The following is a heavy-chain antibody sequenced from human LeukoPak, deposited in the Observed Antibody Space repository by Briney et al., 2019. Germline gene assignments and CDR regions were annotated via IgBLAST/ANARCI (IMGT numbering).Heavy chain of an antibody. V-gene: IGHV3-23*01. CDR2: ISGSGGST. D-gene: IGHD6-13*01. Sequence: QPGGSLRLSCAASGFTFSSYAMSWVRQAPGKGLEWVSAISGSGGSTYYADSVKGRFTISRDNSKNTLYLQINSLRAEDTALYYCAKAHQPYSSSSNNFDYWGQGTLVTVSS. CDR3: AKAHQPYSSSSNNFDY. CDR1: GFTFSSYA. J-gene: IGHJ4*02.